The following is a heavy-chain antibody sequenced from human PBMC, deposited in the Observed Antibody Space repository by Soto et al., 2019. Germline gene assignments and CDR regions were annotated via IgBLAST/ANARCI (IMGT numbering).Heavy chain of an antibody. V-gene: IGHV3-11*01. CDR1: GFILSDSY. D-gene: IGHD2-2*01. J-gene: IGHJ6*03. CDR3: ARGRGYCSGSSCYLGYYYYMDV. Sequence: QVQLVESGGGLVKPGGSLRPSCAASGFILSDSYMSWIRQAPGKGLEWVSYIVGSTKYYADSVKGRFTISRDNAKNSLYLQMNSLRAEDTAVYYCARGRGYCSGSSCYLGYYYYMDVWGKGTTVTVSS. CDR2: IVGSTK.